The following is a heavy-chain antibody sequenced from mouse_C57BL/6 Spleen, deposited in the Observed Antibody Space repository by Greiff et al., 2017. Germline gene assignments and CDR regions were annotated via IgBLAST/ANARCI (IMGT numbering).Heavy chain of an antibody. CDR1: GYSFTGYY. Sequence: VQLQQSGPELVKPGASVKISCKASGYSFTGYYMNWVKQSPEKSLEWIGEINPSTGGTTYNQKFKAKATLTVDTSSSTAYMQLMSLTSEDSSVYYCASPLSYGSSYGYWGPSTTLSVSS. CDR2: INPSTGGT. J-gene: IGHJ2*01. V-gene: IGHV1-42*01. D-gene: IGHD1-1*01. CDR3: ASPLSYGSSYGY.